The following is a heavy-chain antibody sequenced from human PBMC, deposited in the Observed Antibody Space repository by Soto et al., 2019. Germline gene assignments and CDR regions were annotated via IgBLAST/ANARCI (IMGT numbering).Heavy chain of an antibody. V-gene: IGHV3-23*01. D-gene: IGHD6-19*01. CDR3: AKDPLVSKWLVPVDDFDY. CDR2: ISGSGGST. J-gene: IGHJ4*02. Sequence: PGGSLRLSCAASGFTFSSYAMSWVRQAPGKGLEWVSAISGSGGSTYYADSVKGRFTISRDNSKNTLYLQMNSLRAEDTAVYYCAKDPLVSKWLVPVDDFDYWGQGTLVNVSS. CDR1: GFTFSSYA.